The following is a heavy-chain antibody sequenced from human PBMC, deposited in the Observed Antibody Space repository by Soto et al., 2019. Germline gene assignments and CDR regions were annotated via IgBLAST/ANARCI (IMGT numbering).Heavy chain of an antibody. CDR3: ARSPPTVVTPLSKWFDP. CDR1: GGTFSSYA. D-gene: IGHD4-17*01. Sequence: SVKVSCKASGGTFSSYAISWVRQAPGQGLEWMGGIIPIFGTANYAQKFQGRVTITADESTSTAYMELSSLRSEDTAVYYCARSPPTVVTPLSKWFDPWGQGTLVTVSS. CDR2: IIPIFGTA. J-gene: IGHJ5*02. V-gene: IGHV1-69*13.